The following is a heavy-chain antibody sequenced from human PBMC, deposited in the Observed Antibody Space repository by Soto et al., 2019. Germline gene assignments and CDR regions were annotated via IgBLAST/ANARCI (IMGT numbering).Heavy chain of an antibody. J-gene: IGHJ4*02. CDR1: GYTFTSYD. CDR3: ARSVYSSSSKIDY. V-gene: IGHV1-8*01. CDR2: MNPNSGNT. Sequence: ASVKVSCKASGYTFTSYDINWVRQATGQGLEWMGWMNPNSGNTAYAQKFQGRVTMTRNTSISTAYMELSSLRSEDTAVYYCARSVYSSSSKIDYWGQGTLVNVSS. D-gene: IGHD6-6*01.